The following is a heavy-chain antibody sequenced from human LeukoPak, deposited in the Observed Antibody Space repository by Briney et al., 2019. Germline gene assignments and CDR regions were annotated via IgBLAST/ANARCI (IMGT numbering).Heavy chain of an antibody. CDR1: GGSISGFY. CDR3: ARADYYGLDV. V-gene: IGHV4-59*08. CDR2: ISYSGDT. J-gene: IGHJ6*02. Sequence: PSETLSLTCNVSGGSISGFYCNWIRQPPGKGLEWIGYISYSGDTNCNPSLKGRVTISVDTSKSQFSLKLNFVTAADTAVYYCARADYYGLDVWGQGTTVTVSS.